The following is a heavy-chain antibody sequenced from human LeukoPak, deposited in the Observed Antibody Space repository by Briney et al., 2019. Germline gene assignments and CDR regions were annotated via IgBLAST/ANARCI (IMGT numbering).Heavy chain of an antibody. V-gene: IGHV3-11*03. CDR2: ISSSSTYT. J-gene: IGHJ4*02. Sequence: TGGSLRLSCAASGFTFSDYYMSWIRQAPGKGLELVSYISSSSTYTNYADSVKVRFTISRDNAKNSLYLQMNSLRAEDTALYYCAKPPGRSSNWYWEFESWGQGTMVTVSS. CDR3: AKPPGRSSNWYWEFES. D-gene: IGHD6-13*01. CDR1: GFTFSDYY.